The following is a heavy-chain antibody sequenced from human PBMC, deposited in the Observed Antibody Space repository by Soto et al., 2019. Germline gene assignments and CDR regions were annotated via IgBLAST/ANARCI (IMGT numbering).Heavy chain of an antibody. V-gene: IGHV1-69*01. CDR2: IIPIFGTA. Sequence: QVQLVQSGAEVKKPGSSVKVSCKASGGTFSSYAISWVRQAPGQGLEWMGGIIPIFGTANYAQKFQGRGTITADESTSPAYMELSSLRSEDTAVYYCARGDYGSGSYYGDAFDIWGQGTMVTVSS. CDR1: GGTFSSYA. J-gene: IGHJ3*02. D-gene: IGHD3-10*01. CDR3: ARGDYGSGSYYGDAFDI.